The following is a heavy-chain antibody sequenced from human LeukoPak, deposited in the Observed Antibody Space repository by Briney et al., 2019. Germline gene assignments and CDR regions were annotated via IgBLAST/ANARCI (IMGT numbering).Heavy chain of an antibody. CDR2: IYYSGST. V-gene: IGHV4-39*01. D-gene: IGHD1-26*01. CDR3: ARHEGGGLLNWFDP. J-gene: IGHJ5*02. Sequence: SETLSLTCTVSGGSISSSSYYWGWIRQPPGKGLEWIGSIYYSGSTYYNPSLKSRVTISVDTSKNQFSLKLRSVTAADTAVYYCARHEGGGLLNWFDPWGQGTLVTVSS. CDR1: GGSISSSSYY.